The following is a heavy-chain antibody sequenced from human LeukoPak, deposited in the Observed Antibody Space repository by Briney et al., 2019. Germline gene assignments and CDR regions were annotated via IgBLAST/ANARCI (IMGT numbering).Heavy chain of an antibody. CDR3: ARVFEVGASIIYAFDI. CDR2: IHYSGST. D-gene: IGHD1-26*01. V-gene: IGHV4-59*01. Sequence: KASETLSLTCSVSDGSISTYYWSWIRQPPGKGLEWIGNIHYSGSTNYNPSLKSRLTILVDTSKNQFSLKLSSVTAAGTAVYYCARVFEVGASIIYAFDIWGQGTMVTVSS. J-gene: IGHJ3*02. CDR1: DGSISTYY.